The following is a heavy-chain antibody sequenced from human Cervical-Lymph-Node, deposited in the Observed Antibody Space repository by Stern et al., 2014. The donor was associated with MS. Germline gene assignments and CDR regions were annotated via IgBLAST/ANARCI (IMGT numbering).Heavy chain of an antibody. J-gene: IGHJ5*02. CDR3: ARGIVSNRAAATLHNLFDP. CDR1: GGTFSSRYA. CDR2: IIPVLGLV. Sequence: QVQLEESGAEVKKPGSSLKVSCKTSGGTFSSRYAITWMRQAPGRGLEWMGRIIPVLGLVNYTQNCHGRVTITADTSTSTTYMELSSLRSEYTAVYYCARGIVSNRAAATLHNLFDPWGQGTLVTVSS. V-gene: IGHV1-69*09. D-gene: IGHD2-15*01.